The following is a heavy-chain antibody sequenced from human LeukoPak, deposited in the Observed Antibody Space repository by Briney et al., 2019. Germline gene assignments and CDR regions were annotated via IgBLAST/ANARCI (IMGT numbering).Heavy chain of an antibody. Sequence: GESLKISCKGSGYSFTSYWIGWVRQMPGKGLEWMGIIYPRDSDTRYSPSFQGQVTISADKSISTAYLQWSSLKASDTAMYYCARHRYCSGGSCYSFDYWGQGTLVTVSS. J-gene: IGHJ4*02. CDR3: ARHRYCSGGSCYSFDY. CDR1: GYSFTSYW. V-gene: IGHV5-51*01. CDR2: IYPRDSDT. D-gene: IGHD2-15*01.